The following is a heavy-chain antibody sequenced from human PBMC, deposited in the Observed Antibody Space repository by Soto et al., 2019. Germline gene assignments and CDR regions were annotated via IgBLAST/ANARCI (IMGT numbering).Heavy chain of an antibody. V-gene: IGHV3-30*18. J-gene: IGHJ6*02. CDR3: AKGIITMAKRYYGMDV. CDR2: ISYDGSNK. D-gene: IGHD3-10*01. CDR1: GFTFISYG. Sequence: PGVFQRLSCTASGFTFISYGMHWVSHAPGKGLEWVAVISYDGSNKYYADSVKGRFTISRDNSKNTLYLQMNSLRAEDTAVYYCAKGIITMAKRYYGMDVCGQGTTVTVSS.